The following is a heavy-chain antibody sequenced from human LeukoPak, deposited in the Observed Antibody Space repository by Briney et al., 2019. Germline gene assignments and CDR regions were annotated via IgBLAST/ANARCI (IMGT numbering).Heavy chain of an antibody. CDR3: AKDPGGSSSWYYFDY. CDR2: ISYDGSNK. V-gene: IGHV3-30*18. CDR1: GFTFSSYG. J-gene: IGHJ4*02. D-gene: IGHD6-13*01. Sequence: GGSLRLSCAASGFTFSSYGMHWVRQAPGKGLEWVAVISYDGSNKYYADSVKGRFTISRDNSKNTLYLQMNSLRAEDTAVYYCAKDPGGSSSWYYFDYWGQGTLVTVSS.